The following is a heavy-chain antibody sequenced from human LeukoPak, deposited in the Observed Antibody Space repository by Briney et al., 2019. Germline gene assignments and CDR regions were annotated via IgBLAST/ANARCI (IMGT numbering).Heavy chain of an antibody. Sequence: ASVKVSCKASGYTFTSYDINWVRQATGQGLEWMGWMNPNSGNTGYAQKFQGRVTITRNTSISTAYMELSSLRSEDTAVYYCARGGAAAGTFDYWGQGTLVTVSS. V-gene: IGHV1-8*03. CDR2: MNPNSGNT. D-gene: IGHD6-13*01. CDR1: GYTFTSYD. J-gene: IGHJ4*02. CDR3: ARGGAAAGTFDY.